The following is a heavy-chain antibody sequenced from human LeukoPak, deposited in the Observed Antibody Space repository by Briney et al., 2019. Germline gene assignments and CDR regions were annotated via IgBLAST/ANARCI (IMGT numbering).Heavy chain of an antibody. D-gene: IGHD2-2*02. V-gene: IGHV4-34*01. J-gene: IGHJ4*02. Sequence: SETLSLTCAVYGGSFSGYYWSWIRQPPGKGLEWIGEINHSGSTNYNPSLKSRVTISVDTSKNQFSLKLSSVTAADTAVYYCARGLPYQLLYQTYGHFDYWGQGTLVTVSS. CDR3: ARGLPYQLLYQTYGHFDY. CDR2: INHSGST. CDR1: GGSFSGYY.